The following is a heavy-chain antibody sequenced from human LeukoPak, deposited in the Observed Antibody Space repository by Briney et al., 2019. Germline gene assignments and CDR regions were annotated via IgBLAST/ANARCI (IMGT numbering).Heavy chain of an antibody. CDR3: ARDLYGDLYYFDY. D-gene: IGHD4-17*01. CDR1: GYSISSGYY. J-gene: IGHJ4*02. Sequence: PSETLSLTCTVSGYSISSGYYWGWIRQPPGKGLEWIGSIYHSGSTYYNPSLKSRVTISVDTSKNQFSLKLSSVTAADTAVYYCARDLYGDLYYFDYWGQGTLVTVSS. V-gene: IGHV4-38-2*02. CDR2: IYHSGST.